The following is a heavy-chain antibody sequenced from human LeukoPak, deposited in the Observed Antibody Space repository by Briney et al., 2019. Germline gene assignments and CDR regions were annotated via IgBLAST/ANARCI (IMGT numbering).Heavy chain of an antibody. V-gene: IGHV6-1*01. Sequence: RTLSLTCAISGDSVSSNSAAWKWIRHSPSRGLEWLGRTYYRSKWYDDYAVSVKRRITINPDTYKNQCSLQLNTVTPEDTAVYYCARGPLDYVWGSYRYGFDYGGQGTLVTVSS. CDR3: ARGPLDYVWGSYRYGFDY. CDR2: TYYRSKWYD. CDR1: GDSVSSNSAA. J-gene: IGHJ4*02. D-gene: IGHD3-16*02.